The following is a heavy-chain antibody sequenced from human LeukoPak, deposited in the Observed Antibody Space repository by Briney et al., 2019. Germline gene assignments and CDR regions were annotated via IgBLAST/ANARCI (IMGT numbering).Heavy chain of an antibody. J-gene: IGHJ6*02. CDR3: ARIKYCSNTSCYNYYYGMDV. CDR2: TYYRSKWYN. D-gene: IGHD2-2*02. Sequence: SQTLSLTCAISGDSVSSNSAAWNWIRQSPSRGLEWLGRTYYRSKWYNDYAVSVKSRITINPDTSKNQFSLQLNSVTPEDTAVYYCARIKYCSNTSCYNYYYGMDVWGQGTTVTVSS. V-gene: IGHV6-1*01. CDR1: GDSVSSNSAA.